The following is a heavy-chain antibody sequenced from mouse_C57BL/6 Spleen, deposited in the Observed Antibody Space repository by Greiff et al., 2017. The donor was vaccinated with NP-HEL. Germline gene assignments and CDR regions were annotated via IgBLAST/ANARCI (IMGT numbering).Heavy chain of an antibody. V-gene: IGHV1-52*01. CDR3: ARIRRGDYAMDD. J-gene: IGHJ4*01. D-gene: IGHD2-12*01. CDR2: IDPSDSET. Sequence: QVQLQQPGAELVRPGSSVKLSCKASGYTFTSYWMHWVKQRPIQGLEWIGNIDPSDSETHYNQKFKDKATLTVDKSSSTAYMQLSSLTSEDSAVYYCARIRRGDYAMDDWGQGTSVTVSS. CDR1: GYTFTSYW.